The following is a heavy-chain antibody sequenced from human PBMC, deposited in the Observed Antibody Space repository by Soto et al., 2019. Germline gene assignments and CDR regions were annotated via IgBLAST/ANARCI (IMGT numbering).Heavy chain of an antibody. CDR1: GFSLTTRGVA. CDR2: IFWDDDK. J-gene: IGHJ4*02. V-gene: IGHV2-5*02. D-gene: IGHD5-12*01. CDR3: AHRSRGYAYYFDQ. Sequence: QITLKESGPALVRPTQTLTLTCSFSGFSLTTRGVAVGWIRQPPGKALEWLALIFWDDDKWYSPSLRSRLTTTEDNSKNQVVLTMTNMDPVDTATYYCAHRSRGYAYYFDQWGQGTLVTVSS.